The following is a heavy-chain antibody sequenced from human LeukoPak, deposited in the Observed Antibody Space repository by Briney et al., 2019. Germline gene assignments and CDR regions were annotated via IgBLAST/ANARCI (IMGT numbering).Heavy chain of an antibody. Sequence: GRSLRLSCAASGFTFDDYTMHWVRQAPGKGLEWVSGISWNSDSIGYADSVKGRFTISRDNAKNSLYLQMNSLRAEDTALYYCAKDTGLSGYYDSSGYYDWGQGTLVTVSS. D-gene: IGHD3-22*01. V-gene: IGHV3-9*01. J-gene: IGHJ4*02. CDR3: AKDTGLSGYYDSSGYYD. CDR1: GFTFDDYT. CDR2: ISWNSDSI.